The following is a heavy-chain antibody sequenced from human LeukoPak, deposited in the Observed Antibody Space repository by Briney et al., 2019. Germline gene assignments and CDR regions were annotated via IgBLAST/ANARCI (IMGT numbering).Heavy chain of an antibody. CDR3: ARDPTPRITIFGVVPSLGY. J-gene: IGHJ4*02. V-gene: IGHV1-69*01. CDR1: GGTFSSDA. Sequence: SVKVSCKASGGTFSSDAISWVRQAPGQGLEWMGGIIPIFGTANYAQKFQGRVTITADESTSTAYMELSSLRSEDTAVYYCARDPTPRITIFGVVPSLGYWGQGTLVTVSS. D-gene: IGHD3-3*01. CDR2: IIPIFGTA.